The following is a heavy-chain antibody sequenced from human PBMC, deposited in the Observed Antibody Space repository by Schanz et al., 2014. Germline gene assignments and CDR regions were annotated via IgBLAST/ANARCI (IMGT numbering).Heavy chain of an antibody. CDR1: GITFSDYA. V-gene: IGHV3-23*01. CDR3: AKIWKANHLTGRPGWSDGMEV. Sequence: EVQLLESGGALEQPGGSLRLSCAASGITFSDYAMSWVRQAPGKGLEWVSTIASGGSHTFYADSVTGRFTISGDNSKNTLFLQMTSPRAADTAIYYCAKIWKANHLTGRPGWSDGMEVWGQGTTV. D-gene: IGHD3-3*01. CDR2: IASGGSHT. J-gene: IGHJ6*02.